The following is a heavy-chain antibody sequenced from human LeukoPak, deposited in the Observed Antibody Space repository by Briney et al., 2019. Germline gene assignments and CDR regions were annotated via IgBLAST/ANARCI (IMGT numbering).Heavy chain of an antibody. V-gene: IGHV4-34*01. CDR3: ARHRIGYSYGIDY. CDR1: GGSFSGYY. Sequence: SETLSLTCAVYGGSFSGYYWSWIRQPPGKGLEWIGEINHSGSTNYNPSLKSRVTISVDTSKNQFSLKLSSVTAADTAVYYCARHRIGYSYGIDYWGQGTLVTVSS. J-gene: IGHJ4*02. D-gene: IGHD5-18*01. CDR2: INHSGST.